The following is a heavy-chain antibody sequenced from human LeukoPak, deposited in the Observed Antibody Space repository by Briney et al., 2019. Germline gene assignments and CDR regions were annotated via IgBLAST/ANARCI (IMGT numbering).Heavy chain of an antibody. Sequence: ASVKVSCKASGYTFTSYGISWVRQAPGQGLEWMGWISAYNGNTNYAQKLQGRVTMTRDTSTSTVYMELSSLRSEDTAVYYCARAVVRGVNVPGYWGQGTLVTVSS. CDR3: ARAVVRGVNVPGY. D-gene: IGHD3-10*01. V-gene: IGHV1-18*01. CDR1: GYTFTSYG. J-gene: IGHJ4*02. CDR2: ISAYNGNT.